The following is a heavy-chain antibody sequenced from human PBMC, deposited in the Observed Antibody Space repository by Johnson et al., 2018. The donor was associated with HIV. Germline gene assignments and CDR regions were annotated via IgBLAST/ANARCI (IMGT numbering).Heavy chain of an antibody. J-gene: IGHJ3*02. V-gene: IGHV3-11*04. CDR3: ARRSLVGQLGDDAFDI. CDR1: GFTVSSNY. D-gene: IGHD6-6*01. CDR2: ISSSGSTI. Sequence: QVQLVESVGGVVQPGGSLRLSCAASGFTVSSNYMSWIRQAPGKGLEWVSYISSSGSTIYYADSVKGRFTISRDNAKNSLYLQMNSLRAEDTAVYYCARRSLVGQLGDDAFDIWGQGTMVTVSS.